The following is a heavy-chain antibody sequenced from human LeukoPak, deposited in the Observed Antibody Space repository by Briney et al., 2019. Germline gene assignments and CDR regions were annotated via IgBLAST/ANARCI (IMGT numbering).Heavy chain of an antibody. CDR3: AKDRRGGSYYAATLDI. J-gene: IGHJ3*02. D-gene: IGHD1-26*01. V-gene: IGHV3-23*01. CDR2: TSDSGDIT. Sequence: PGGSLRLSCAASGFTFSSYAMSWVRQAPGKGLEWVSGTSDSGDITYYADSVKGRFTISRDNSKNTLYVQMNSLRVEDTAVYYCAKDRRGGSYYAATLDIWGQGTMVTVSS. CDR1: GFTFSSYA.